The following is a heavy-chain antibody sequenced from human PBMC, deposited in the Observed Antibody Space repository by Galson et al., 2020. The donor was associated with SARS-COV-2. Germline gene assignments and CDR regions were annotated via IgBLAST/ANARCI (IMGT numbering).Heavy chain of an antibody. Sequence: GGSLRLSCAASGFTFDDYAMHWVRQAPGKGLEWVSGISWNSGSIGYADSVKGRFTISRDNAKNSLYLQMNSLRAEDTALYYCAKAGFYCSSTSCYYFDYWGQGPLVTVS. D-gene: IGHD2-2*01. CDR3: AKAGFYCSSTSCYYFDY. CDR1: GFTFDDYA. J-gene: IGHJ4*02. CDR2: ISWNSGSI. V-gene: IGHV3-9*01.